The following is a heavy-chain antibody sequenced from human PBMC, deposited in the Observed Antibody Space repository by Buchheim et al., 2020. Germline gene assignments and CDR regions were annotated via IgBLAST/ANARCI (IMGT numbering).Heavy chain of an antibody. J-gene: IGHJ1*01. CDR3: AREMARLTMVRGVVGYFQH. D-gene: IGHD3-10*01. CDR2: IWYDGSNK. Sequence: QVQLVESGGGVVQPGRSLRLSCAASGFTFSSYGMHWVRQAPGKGLEWVAVIWYDGSNKYYADSVKGRFTISRDNSKNTLYLQMNSLRAEDTAVYYCAREMARLTMVRGVVGYFQHWGQGTL. CDR1: GFTFSSYG. V-gene: IGHV3-33*01.